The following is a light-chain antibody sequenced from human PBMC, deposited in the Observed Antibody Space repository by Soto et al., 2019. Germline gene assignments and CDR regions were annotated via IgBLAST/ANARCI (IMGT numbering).Light chain of an antibody. CDR3: QQYNNWPPYT. Sequence: EIGMTQSPAPLSVSPGERATLSCRASQSVSSNLAWYQQKPGQAPRLLIYGASTRATGIPARFSGSGSGTEFTLTISSLQSEDFAVYYCQQYNNWPPYTLGQGTKVDI. CDR1: QSVSSN. J-gene: IGKJ2*01. V-gene: IGKV3-15*01. CDR2: GAS.